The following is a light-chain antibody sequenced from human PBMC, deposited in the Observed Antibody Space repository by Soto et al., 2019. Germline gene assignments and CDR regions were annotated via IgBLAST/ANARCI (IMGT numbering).Light chain of an antibody. CDR2: DAS. J-gene: IGKJ1*01. CDR3: QQYNSYPWT. CDR1: QSIIRW. Sequence: DIQMTQSPSTLCVSVGDRVSITCRASQSIIRWLAWYQQKPGKAPKLLIFDASSLESGVPSRFSGSGSGTEFTRTISSLQPDDLATYYCQQYNSYPWTFGQGTKVEI. V-gene: IGKV1-5*01.